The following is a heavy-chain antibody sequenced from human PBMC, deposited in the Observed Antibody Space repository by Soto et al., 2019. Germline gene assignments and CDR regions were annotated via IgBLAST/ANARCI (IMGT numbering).Heavy chain of an antibody. CDR2: ISCCGGTA. J-gene: IGHJ4*02. Sequence: EVQLLESGGGLVRPGESLRLSCAASGFNFNKYAMSWVRQAPGEGLEWVSGISCCGGTASYADSVKGRFTIARDDAKNTLYLDMNSLRVEDTAEYYCARADGQKWLLPHLENGGRGTLVTVS. D-gene: IGHD6-19*01. V-gene: IGHV3-23*01. CDR3: ARADGQKWLLPHLEN. CDR1: GFNFNKYA.